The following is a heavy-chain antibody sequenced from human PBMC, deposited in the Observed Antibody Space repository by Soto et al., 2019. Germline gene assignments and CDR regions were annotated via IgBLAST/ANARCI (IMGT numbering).Heavy chain of an antibody. CDR2: TSYSGSA. D-gene: IGHD3-10*01. Sequence: QNRPVTYTVSADSISAGSHYWNWIRQRKEKGLDLIGYTSYSGSAYYSPSLKSRLTISVYASKNQFSLKLNSVTAADTGIYYCARARITMVREVIKYNMDVWGQATTVT. V-gene: IGHV4-31*03. CDR3: ARARITMVREVIKYNMDV. J-gene: IGHJ6*02. CDR1: ADSISAGSHY.